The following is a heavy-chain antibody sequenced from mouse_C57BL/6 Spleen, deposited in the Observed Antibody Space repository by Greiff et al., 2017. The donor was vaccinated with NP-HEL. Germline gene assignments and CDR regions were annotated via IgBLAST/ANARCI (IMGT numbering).Heavy chain of an antibody. CDR2: ISNGGGST. J-gene: IGHJ1*03. CDR3: ARQAGTFWYFDV. CDR1: GFTFSDYY. Sequence: EVHLVESGGGLVQPGGSLKLSCAASGFTFSDYYMYWVRQTPEKRLEWVAYISNGGGSTYYPDTVKGRVTISRDNAKNTLYLQMSRLKSEDTAMYYCARQAGTFWYFDVWGTGTTVTVSS. D-gene: IGHD4-1*01. V-gene: IGHV5-12*01.